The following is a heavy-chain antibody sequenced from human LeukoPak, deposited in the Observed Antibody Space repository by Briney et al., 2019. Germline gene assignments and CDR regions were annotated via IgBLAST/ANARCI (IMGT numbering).Heavy chain of an antibody. D-gene: IGHD2-2*03. CDR2: IWYDGSNK. CDR3: ARDRFSPMDNYYYYGMDV. Sequence: PGGSLRLSCAASGFTFSSYGMHWVRQAPGKGLEWVAVIWYDGSNKYYADSVKGRFTISRDNSKNTLYLQMNSLRAEDTAVYYCARDRFSPMDNYYYYGMDVWGQGTTVTVSS. J-gene: IGHJ6*02. CDR1: GFTFSSYG. V-gene: IGHV3-33*01.